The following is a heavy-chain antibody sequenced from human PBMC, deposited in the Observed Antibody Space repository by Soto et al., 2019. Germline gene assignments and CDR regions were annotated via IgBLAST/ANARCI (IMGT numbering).Heavy chain of an antibody. V-gene: IGHV1-8*01. J-gene: IGHJ6*02. Sequence: GXSVKVSCEASVYTFTSYAIKWVRQATGQGLEWMGWMNPNSGNTGYAQKFQGRVTMTRNTSISTAYMELSSLRSEDTAVYYCASGYDILTGFPPRSYYYYGMDVWGQGTTVTVSS. CDR1: VYTFTSYA. CDR3: ASGYDILTGFPPRSYYYYGMDV. D-gene: IGHD3-9*01. CDR2: MNPNSGNT.